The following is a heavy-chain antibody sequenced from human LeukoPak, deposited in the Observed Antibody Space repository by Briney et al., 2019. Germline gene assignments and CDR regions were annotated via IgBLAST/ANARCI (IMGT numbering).Heavy chain of an antibody. V-gene: IGHV1-18*01. CDR1: GYTFTSYG. CDR2: ISGYNGNT. D-gene: IGHD3-10*01. Sequence: ASVKVSCKASGYTFTSYGISWVRQAPGQGLEWMGWISGYNGNTNYAQKLQGRVTMTTDTSTSTAYMELRSLRSDDTAVYYCARDRLLWFGEPLDYWGQGTLVTVSS. CDR3: ARDRLLWFGEPLDY. J-gene: IGHJ4*02.